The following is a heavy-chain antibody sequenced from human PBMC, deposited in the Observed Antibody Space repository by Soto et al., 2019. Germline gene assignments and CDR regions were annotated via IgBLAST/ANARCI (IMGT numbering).Heavy chain of an antibody. CDR1: GFTFSSYG. CDR3: AKDSFPVRGPVHGMDV. J-gene: IGHJ6*02. D-gene: IGHD3-10*01. CDR2: ISYDGSNK. Sequence: VQLGECGGGVVQPGWSLRLSCAASGFTFSSYGMHWVRQAPGKGLEWVAVISYDGSNKYYADSVKGRFTISRDNSKNTLYLQMNSLRAEDTAVYYCAKDSFPVRGPVHGMDVWGQGTTVTVSS. V-gene: IGHV3-30*18.